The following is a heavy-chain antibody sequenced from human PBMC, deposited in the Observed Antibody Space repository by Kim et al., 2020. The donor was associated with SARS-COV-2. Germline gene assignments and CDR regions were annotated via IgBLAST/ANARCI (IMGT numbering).Heavy chain of an antibody. J-gene: IGHJ4*02. Sequence: SESLSLTCFVSGVSINDYYWTWIRQPAGKGLEWMGRFYSRGNTNYNSSLRSRVTTSVDTSKNQFSLNLSSVTAADTAVYYCATGRSWGTEFDYWGQGTLV. V-gene: IGHV4-4*07. CDR3: ATGRSWGTEFDY. D-gene: IGHD3-16*01. CDR1: GVSINDYY. CDR2: FYSRGNT.